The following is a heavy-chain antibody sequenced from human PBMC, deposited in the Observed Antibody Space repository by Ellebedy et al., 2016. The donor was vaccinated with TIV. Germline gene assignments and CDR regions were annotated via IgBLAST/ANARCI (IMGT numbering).Heavy chain of an antibody. J-gene: IGHJ5*01. CDR1: GWSFRGYY. V-gene: IGHV4-34*01. Sequence: GSLRLSXAVYGWSFRGYYWSWIRQPPGKGLEWIGEINHSESTHYDPSLKSRVTISVDTSKNQFSLKLHSVTAADTAVYYCARGRQSYDSSAYYLDSWGQGTLVIVSS. CDR3: ARGRQSYDSSAYYLDS. CDR2: INHSEST. D-gene: IGHD3-22*01.